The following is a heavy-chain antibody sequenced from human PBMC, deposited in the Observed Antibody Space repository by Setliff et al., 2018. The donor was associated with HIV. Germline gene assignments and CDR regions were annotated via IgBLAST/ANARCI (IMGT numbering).Heavy chain of an antibody. Sequence: ASVKVSCKASGGTFSSYAITWVRQATGQGLEWMGWMNPNSGNTGFAQKFQGRVTMTRNTSISTAYMELRSLRSEDTAVYFCARTWGAGVTGYWFEPWGQGTRVTVSS. D-gene: IGHD3-9*01. J-gene: IGHJ5*02. V-gene: IGHV1-8*02. CDR1: GGTFSSYA. CDR2: MNPNSGNT. CDR3: ARTWGAGVTGYWFEP.